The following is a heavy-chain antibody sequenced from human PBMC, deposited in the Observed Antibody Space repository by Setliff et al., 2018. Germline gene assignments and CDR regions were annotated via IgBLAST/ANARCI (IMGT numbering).Heavy chain of an antibody. V-gene: IGHV5-51*01. CDR1: GYSFTTYW. D-gene: IGHD4-17*01. CDR2: IYPGDSDT. J-gene: IGHJ1*01. Sequence: CKGSGYSFTTYWIGWVRQMPGKGLEWMGIIYPGDSDTSYSPSFQGQVTISADKSISTAYLQLSSLKASDTAIYYCARRAVTAEYFQHWGHGTLVTVSS. CDR3: ARRAVTAEYFQH.